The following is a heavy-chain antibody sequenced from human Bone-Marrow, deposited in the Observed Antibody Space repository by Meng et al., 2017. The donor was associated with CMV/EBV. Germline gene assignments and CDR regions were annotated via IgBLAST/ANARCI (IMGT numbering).Heavy chain of an antibody. CDR2: MNPNSGNT. CDR1: GYTFTSYD. V-gene: IGHV1-8*03. Sequence: ASVKVSCKASGYTFTSYDINWVRQATGQGLEWIGWMNPNSGNTGYAQKFQGRVTITTDESTSTAYMELSSLRYEDTAVYYCARGGNPYCSSTSCSRYYYYGMDVWGQGTTVTVSS. CDR3: ARGGNPYCSSTSCSRYYYYGMDV. J-gene: IGHJ6*02. D-gene: IGHD2-2*01.